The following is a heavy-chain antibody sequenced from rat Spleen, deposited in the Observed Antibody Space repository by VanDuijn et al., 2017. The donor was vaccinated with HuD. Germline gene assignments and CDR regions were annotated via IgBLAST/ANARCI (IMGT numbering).Heavy chain of an antibody. Sequence: EVQLVESGGGLVQPGRSLKLSCAASGFTFSNYGMHWIRQAPTKGLEWVASISPSGGSTYYRDSVKGRFTISRDNAKSTLSLQMNSLRSEDTATYYCTRSILRIRGYFDYWGQGVMVTVSS. D-gene: IGHD1-6*01. J-gene: IGHJ2*01. V-gene: IGHV5-19*01. CDR3: TRSILRIRGYFDY. CDR2: ISPSGGST. CDR1: GFTFSNYG.